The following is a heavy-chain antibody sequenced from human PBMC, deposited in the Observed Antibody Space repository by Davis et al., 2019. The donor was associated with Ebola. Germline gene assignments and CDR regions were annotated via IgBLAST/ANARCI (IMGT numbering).Heavy chain of an antibody. D-gene: IGHD6-13*01. J-gene: IGHJ4*02. CDR1: GGSISSYY. V-gene: IGHV4-34*01. CDR2: INHSGST. Sequence: SETLSLTCTVSGGSISSYYWSWIRQPPGKGLEWIGEINHSGSTNYNPSLKSRVTISVDTSKNQFSLKLSSVTAADTAVYYCARHISLAAAGTSFDYWGQGTLVTVSS. CDR3: ARHISLAAAGTSFDY.